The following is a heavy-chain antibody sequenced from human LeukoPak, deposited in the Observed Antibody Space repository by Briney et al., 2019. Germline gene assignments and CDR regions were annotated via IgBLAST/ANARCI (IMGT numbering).Heavy chain of an antibody. Sequence: GGSLRLSCAASGFTFSTYAMNWVRQAPGKGLEWVSAISGSGGSANYADSVKGRFTISRDNSKNTLSLQMNSLRAEDTAVYYCAKSGGSGYSEYYYDYWGQGTLVTVSP. CDR2: ISGSGGSA. D-gene: IGHD3-22*01. J-gene: IGHJ4*02. CDR1: GFTFSTYA. V-gene: IGHV3-23*01. CDR3: AKSGGSGYSEYYYDY.